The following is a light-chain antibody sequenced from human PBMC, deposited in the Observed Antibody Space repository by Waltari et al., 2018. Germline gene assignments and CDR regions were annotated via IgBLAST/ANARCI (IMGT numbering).Light chain of an antibody. CDR3: QQYCSSPLT. V-gene: IGKV3-20*01. J-gene: IGKJ5*01. CDR1: QSASSSY. Sequence: EMVLTPFPATLSLSPGERATLSCRTRQSASSSYLAWYQQKPGPAPTRLIDYASSRATGIPDRFRGSGSGTDFTLTISRLEPEDFAVYYCQQYCSSPLTFGQGTRLEIK. CDR2: YAS.